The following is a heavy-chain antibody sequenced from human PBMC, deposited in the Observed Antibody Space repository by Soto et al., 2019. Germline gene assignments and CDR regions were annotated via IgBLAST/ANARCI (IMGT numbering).Heavy chain of an antibody. CDR2: IYYSGST. CDR3: ARLTVRDHDAFDI. V-gene: IGHV4-59*01. Sequence: PSETLSLTCTVSGGSISSYYWSWIRQPPGKGLEWIGYIYYSGSTNYNPSLKSRVTTSVDTSKNQFSLKLSSVTAADTAVYYCARLTVRDHDAFDIRGQGTMVTVSS. CDR1: GGSISSYY. J-gene: IGHJ3*02. D-gene: IGHD3-10*01.